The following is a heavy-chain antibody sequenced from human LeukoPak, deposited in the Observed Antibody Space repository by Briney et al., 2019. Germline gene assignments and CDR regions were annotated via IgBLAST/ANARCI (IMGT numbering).Heavy chain of an antibody. CDR2: IWYDGSNK. V-gene: IGHV3-33*06. CDR1: GFTFSSYG. J-gene: IGHJ6*03. CDR3: AKEHKGYYMDV. Sequence: GGSLRLSCAASGFTFSSYGMHWVRQAPGKGLEWVAVIWYDGSNKYYADSVKGRFTISRDNSKNTLYLQMNSLRAEDTAVYYCAKEHKGYYMDVWGKGTTVTVSS.